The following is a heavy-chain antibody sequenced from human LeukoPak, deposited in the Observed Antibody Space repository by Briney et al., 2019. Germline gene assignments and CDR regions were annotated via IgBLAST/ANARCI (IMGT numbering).Heavy chain of an antibody. CDR1: GFTFSSYG. J-gene: IGHJ4*02. D-gene: IGHD6-19*01. V-gene: IGHV3-30*02. Sequence: HPGGSLRLSCAASGFTFSSYGMHWVRQAPGKGLEWVAFIRYDGSNKYYADSVKGRFTISRDNSKNTLYLQMNSLRAEDTAVYYCAKDLRYSSGRGGFDYWGQGTLVTVSS. CDR2: IRYDGSNK. CDR3: AKDLRYSSGRGGFDY.